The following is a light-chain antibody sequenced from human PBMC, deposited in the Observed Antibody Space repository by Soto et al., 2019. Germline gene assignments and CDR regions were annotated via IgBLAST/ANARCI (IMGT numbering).Light chain of an antibody. CDR2: GAS. V-gene: IGKV3-20*01. CDR3: QHYGGSPSFT. J-gene: IGKJ3*01. CDR1: QSVSSSY. Sequence: EIVLTPSPGTLSLSPGERATLSCRASQSVSSSYLGWYQQKPGQAPRLLIYGASGRATGIPDRFSGSGSGTDFTLTISRLEPEDFAVYYCQHYGGSPSFTFGPGTKVDIK.